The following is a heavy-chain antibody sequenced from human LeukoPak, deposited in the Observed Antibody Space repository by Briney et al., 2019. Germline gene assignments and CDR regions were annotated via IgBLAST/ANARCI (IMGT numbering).Heavy chain of an antibody. Sequence: MSSETLSLTCTVSGGSISRSSNWWGWVRQPPGKGLEWIGTIYDSGNTFYNPSLTSRVTISLDTSRNQFSLRLSSVTAADTAVYYCARRDYGVSFDPWGHGTLVTVSS. CDR2: IYDSGNT. J-gene: IGHJ5*02. CDR3: ARRDYGVSFDP. CDR1: GGSISRSSNW. D-gene: IGHD3-16*01. V-gene: IGHV4-39*01.